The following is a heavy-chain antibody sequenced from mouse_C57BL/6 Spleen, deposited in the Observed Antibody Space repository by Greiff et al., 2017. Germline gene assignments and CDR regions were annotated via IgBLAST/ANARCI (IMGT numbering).Heavy chain of an antibody. V-gene: IGHV1-54*01. J-gene: IGHJ4*01. CDR3: ARSGYYGSSYEAMDY. CDR2: INPGSGGT. CDR1: GYAFTNYL. D-gene: IGHD1-1*01. Sequence: VKVVESGAELVRPGTSVKVSCKASGYAFTNYLIEWVKQRPGQGLEWIGVINPGSGGTNYNEKFKGKATLTADKSSSTAYMQLSSLTSEDSAVYFCARSGYYGSSYEAMDYWGQGTSVTVSS.